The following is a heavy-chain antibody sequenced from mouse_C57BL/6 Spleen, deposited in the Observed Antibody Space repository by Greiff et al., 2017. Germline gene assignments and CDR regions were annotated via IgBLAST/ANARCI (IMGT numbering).Heavy chain of an antibody. Sequence: VQLQQPGAELVMPGASVKLSCKASGYTFTSYWMHWVKQRPGQGLEWIGEIDPSDSYTNYNQKFKGKSTLTVDKSSSTAYMQLSSLTSEDSAVYYCACDYPDWGQGTLVTVSA. V-gene: IGHV1-69*01. CDR3: ACDYPD. CDR2: IDPSDSYT. CDR1: GYTFTSYW. J-gene: IGHJ3*01. D-gene: IGHD2-4*01.